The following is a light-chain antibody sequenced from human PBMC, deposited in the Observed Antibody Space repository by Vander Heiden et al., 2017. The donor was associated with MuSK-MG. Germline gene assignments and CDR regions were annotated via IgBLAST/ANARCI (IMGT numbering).Light chain of an antibody. CDR2: GNS. Sequence: QSVLTQPPSVSGPPGQRVTISCPGSSSNLGAGYDVPWYQQLPVRAPKLLISGNSNRPSGVPDRFSGFKSGTSASLAISGLQAEDEADYYCQSYDTSLSGARVFGGGTKLTVL. CDR1: SSNLGAGYD. V-gene: IGLV1-40*01. CDR3: QSYDTSLSGARV. J-gene: IGLJ3*02.